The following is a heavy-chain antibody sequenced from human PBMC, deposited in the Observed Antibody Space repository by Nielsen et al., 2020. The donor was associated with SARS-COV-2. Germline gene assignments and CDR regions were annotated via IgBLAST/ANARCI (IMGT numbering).Heavy chain of an antibody. J-gene: IGHJ5*02. D-gene: IGHD6-13*01. CDR2: ISSSGSTI. V-gene: IGHV3-11*01. CDR3: ARDGHSSSWYGVEGGPFDP. CDR1: GFTFSDYY. Sequence: GESLKISCAASGFTFSDYYMSWIRQAPGKGLEWVSYISSSGSTIYYADSVKGRFTISRDNAKNSLYLQMNSLRAEDTAVYYCARDGHSSSWYGVEGGPFDPWGQGTLVTVSS.